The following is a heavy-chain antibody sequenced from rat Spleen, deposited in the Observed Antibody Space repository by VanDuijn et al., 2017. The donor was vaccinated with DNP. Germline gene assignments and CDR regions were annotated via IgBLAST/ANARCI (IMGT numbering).Heavy chain of an antibody. J-gene: IGHJ4*01. CDR1: GFTFSDYY. CDR3: ARHDYDRPNDFYGMDV. Sequence: EVQLVESGGGLVQPGRSLKLSCAASGFTFSDYYMAWVRQAPKTGLEWVATISFDGRSTFYRDSVRGRVSISRENAKSVLFLEMDSLRSEDTATYYCARHDYDRPNDFYGMDVWGQGTSVIVSS. CDR2: ISFDGRST. V-gene: IGHV5-7*01. D-gene: IGHD1-12*01.